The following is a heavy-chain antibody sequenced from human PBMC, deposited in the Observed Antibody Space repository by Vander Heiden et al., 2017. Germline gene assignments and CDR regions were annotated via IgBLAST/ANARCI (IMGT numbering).Heavy chain of an antibody. CDR3: ARDSYYYDSSGSSNWFDP. J-gene: IGHJ5*02. CDR1: GFTLGRYR. V-gene: IGHV3-21*01. D-gene: IGHD3-22*01. Sequence: EVQLVESGGGLVKPGGSRGLSCGASGFTLGRYRMKWVRQAPGKGLEWVSSISSSSSYIDYADSVKGRFTIARDNAKNSLYLQMNSLRAEDTAVYYCARDSYYYDSSGSSNWFDPWGQGTLVTVSS. CDR2: ISSSSSYI.